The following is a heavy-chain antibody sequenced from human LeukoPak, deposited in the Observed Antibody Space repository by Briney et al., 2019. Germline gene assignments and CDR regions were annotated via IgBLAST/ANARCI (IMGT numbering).Heavy chain of an antibody. D-gene: IGHD3-16*01. CDR3: ARFGVDYDMDI. CDR1: GGTISGHY. CDR2: IHYSGKA. Sequence: SETLSLTCTVSGGTISGHYWTWIRQPPGKGLEWIGQIHYSGKADYNPSLRSRINISVDMSKNQMSLKVNSVTAADTAVYYCARFGVDYDMDIWGQGTTVTVS. V-gene: IGHV4-59*11. J-gene: IGHJ6*02.